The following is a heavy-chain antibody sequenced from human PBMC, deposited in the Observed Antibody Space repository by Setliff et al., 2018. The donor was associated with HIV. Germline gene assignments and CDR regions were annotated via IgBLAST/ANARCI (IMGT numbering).Heavy chain of an antibody. J-gene: IGHJ5*02. D-gene: IGHD3-10*01. CDR3: ARDPFLWEVTPP. CDR2: INPNSGGT. Sequence: GASVKVSCKASGYTFTNYYLHWVRQAPGQGLEWMGWINPNSGGTNYAQKFQGRVTMTRDTSISTAYMELSRLRYDDTAIYYCARDPFLWEVTPPWGQGTLVTAPQ. CDR1: GYTFTNYY. V-gene: IGHV1-2*02.